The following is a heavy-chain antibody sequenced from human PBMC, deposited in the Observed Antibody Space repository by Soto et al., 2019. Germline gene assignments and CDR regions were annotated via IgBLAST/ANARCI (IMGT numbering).Heavy chain of an antibody. CDR2: IYYSGST. V-gene: IGHV4-59*08. Sequence: PSETLSLTCTVSGGSISSYYWIWIRLPPGKGLEWIGYIYYSGSTNYNPSLKSRVTISVDTSKNQFSLKLSSVTAADTAVYYCARQYGSGSYRSFYYYMDVWGKGTTVTVSS. D-gene: IGHD3-10*01. CDR3: ARQYGSGSYRSFYYYMDV. CDR1: GGSISSYY. J-gene: IGHJ6*03.